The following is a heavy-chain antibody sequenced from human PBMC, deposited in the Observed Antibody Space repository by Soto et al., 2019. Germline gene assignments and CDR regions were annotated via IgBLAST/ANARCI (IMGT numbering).Heavy chain of an antibody. CDR3: ARVPSSPAAILFFDY. V-gene: IGHV1-3*01. Sequence: ASVKVSCKASGYTFTSYAMHWVRQAPGQRLEWMGWINAGNGNTKYSQKFRGRVTITRDTSASTAYMELSSLRSEDTAVYYCARVPSSPAAILFFDYWGQGTLVTVSS. CDR2: INAGNGNT. J-gene: IGHJ4*02. D-gene: IGHD2-2*01. CDR1: GYTFTSYA.